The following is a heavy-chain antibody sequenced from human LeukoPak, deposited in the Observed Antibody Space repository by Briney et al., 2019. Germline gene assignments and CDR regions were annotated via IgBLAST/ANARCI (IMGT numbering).Heavy chain of an antibody. D-gene: IGHD3-10*01. Sequence: PGGSLRLSCAASGFTFSSYAMSWVRQAPGKGLEWVSAISGSGGSTYYADSVKGRFTISRDNSKNTLYLQMNSLRAEDTAVYYRAKDYGSGSYRFDYWGQGTLVTVSS. J-gene: IGHJ4*02. CDR1: GFTFSSYA. CDR3: AKDYGSGSYRFDY. CDR2: ISGSGGST. V-gene: IGHV3-23*01.